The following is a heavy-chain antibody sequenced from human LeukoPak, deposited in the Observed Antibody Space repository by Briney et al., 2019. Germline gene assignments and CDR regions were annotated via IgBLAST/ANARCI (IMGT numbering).Heavy chain of an antibody. V-gene: IGHV3-48*01. D-gene: IGHD3-22*01. Sequence: GGSLRLSCAASGFTFSSYSMNWVRQAPGKGLEWVSYISSSSSTIYYADSVKGRFTISRDNAKNSLYLQMNSLRAEDTAVYYCARGPRGYYDSRSFSFWTRGYFQHWGQGTLVTVSS. CDR1: GFTFSSYS. CDR2: ISSSSSTI. J-gene: IGHJ1*01. CDR3: ARGPRGYYDSRSFSFWTRGYFQH.